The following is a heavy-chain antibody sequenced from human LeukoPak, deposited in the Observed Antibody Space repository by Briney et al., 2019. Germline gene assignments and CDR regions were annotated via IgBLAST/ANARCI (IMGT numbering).Heavy chain of an antibody. V-gene: IGHV1-8*01. CDR1: GYTFTNND. CDR2: MNANSGAT. Sequence: ASVKVSCKASGYTFTNNDINWVRQATGQGLEWMGWMNANSGATGYAQKFQGRVTMTEDTSTDTAYMELSSLGSEDTAVYYCATDLGVDIYGSGSYYPLDYWGQGTLVTVSS. D-gene: IGHD3-10*01. CDR3: ATDLGVDIYGSGSYYPLDY. J-gene: IGHJ4*02.